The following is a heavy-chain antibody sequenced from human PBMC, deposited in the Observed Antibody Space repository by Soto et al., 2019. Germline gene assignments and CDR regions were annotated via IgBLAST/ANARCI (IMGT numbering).Heavy chain of an antibody. J-gene: IGHJ5*02. CDR2: INPNSGGT. CDR3: AREAVAGHNWFDP. V-gene: IGHV1-2*02. CDR1: GYTFTGYY. D-gene: IGHD6-19*01. Sequence: SVKVSCKASGYTFTGYYMHWVRQAPGQGLEWMGWINPNSGGTNYAQKFQGRVAMTRDTSISTAYMELSRLRSDDTAVYYCAREAVAGHNWFDPWGQGTLVTVS.